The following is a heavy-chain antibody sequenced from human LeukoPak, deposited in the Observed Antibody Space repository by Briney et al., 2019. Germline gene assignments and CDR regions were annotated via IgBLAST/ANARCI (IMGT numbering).Heavy chain of an antibody. CDR1: GFTFSSYA. Sequence: GGSLRLSCAASGFTFSSYAMSWVRQAPGKGLEWVSGISGSGGSTYYADSVKGRFTISRDNSKNTLYLQMNSLRAEATAVYYCAKAGKYSNGWFDYWGQGTLVTVSS. CDR3: AKAGKYSNGWFDY. CDR2: ISGSGGST. D-gene: IGHD6-19*01. V-gene: IGHV3-23*01. J-gene: IGHJ4*02.